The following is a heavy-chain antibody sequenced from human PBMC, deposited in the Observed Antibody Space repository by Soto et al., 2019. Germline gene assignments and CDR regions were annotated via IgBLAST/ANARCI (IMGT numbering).Heavy chain of an antibody. J-gene: IGHJ5*02. D-gene: IGHD3-3*01. CDR2: IYYSGST. CDR3: AREGRFLESEYNWFDP. CDR1: GGSISSGGYY. V-gene: IGHV4-31*03. Sequence: SETLSLTCTVSGGSISSGGYYWSWIRQHPGKGLEWIGYIYYSGSTYYNPSLKSRVTISVDTSKNQFSLKLSSVTAADTAVYYCAREGRFLESEYNWFDPWGQGTLVTVSS.